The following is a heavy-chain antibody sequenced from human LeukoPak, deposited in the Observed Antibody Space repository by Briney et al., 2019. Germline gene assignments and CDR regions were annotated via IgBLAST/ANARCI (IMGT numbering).Heavy chain of an antibody. V-gene: IGHV4-39*01. Sequence: SETLSLTCTVSGGSISSSSSYWGWIRQPPGKGLEWIAKIYYTGSTNYNPSLKTRVTISLDTSRNQFSLRLTSVTAADTAVYYCAKSGHSYYYPTGDFSWGQGALLTVSS. CDR3: AKSGHSYYYPTGDFS. J-gene: IGHJ5*02. D-gene: IGHD3-10*01. CDR1: GGSISSSSSY. CDR2: IYYTGST.